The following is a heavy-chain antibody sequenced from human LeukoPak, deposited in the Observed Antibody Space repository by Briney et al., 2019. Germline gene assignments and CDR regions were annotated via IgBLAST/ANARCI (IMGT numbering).Heavy chain of an antibody. V-gene: IGHV3-66*01. Sequence: GGSLRLSCAASGFTVSSNYMSWVRQAPGKGPEWVSVIYSGGTTYYADSVKGRFTISRDNSKNTLYLQMNSLRAEDTAVYYCARDGEPHGSGSYDYYYGMDVWGQGTTVTVSS. D-gene: IGHD3-10*01. J-gene: IGHJ6*02. CDR2: IYSGGTT. CDR1: GFTVSSNY. CDR3: ARDGEPHGSGSYDYYYGMDV.